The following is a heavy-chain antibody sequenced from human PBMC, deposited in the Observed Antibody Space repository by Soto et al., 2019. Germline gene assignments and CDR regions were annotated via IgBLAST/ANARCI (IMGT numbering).Heavy chain of an antibody. CDR1: GFTFSGSA. CDR3: TRPGRGESTQYYYYYMDV. Sequence: GGSLRLSCAASGFTFSGSAMHWVRQASGKGLEWVGRIRSKANSYATAYAASVKGRFTISRDDSKNTAYLQMNSLKTEDTAVYYCTRPGRGESTQYYYYYMDVWGKGTTVTVSS. V-gene: IGHV3-73*01. J-gene: IGHJ6*03. CDR2: IRSKANSYAT. D-gene: IGHD3-10*01.